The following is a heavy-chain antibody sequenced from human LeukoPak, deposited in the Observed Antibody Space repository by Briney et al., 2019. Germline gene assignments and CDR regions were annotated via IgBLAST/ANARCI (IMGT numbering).Heavy chain of an antibody. CDR2: ISGSGGST. V-gene: IGHV3-23*01. D-gene: IGHD1-26*01. Sequence: GSLRLSCAASGFTFSSYSMNWVRQAPGKGLEWVSAISGSGGSTYYADSVKGRFTISRDNSKNTLYLQMNSLRAEDTAVYYCAKHRVGATKGEAFDIWGQGTMVTVSS. J-gene: IGHJ3*02. CDR3: AKHRVGATKGEAFDI. CDR1: GFTFSSYS.